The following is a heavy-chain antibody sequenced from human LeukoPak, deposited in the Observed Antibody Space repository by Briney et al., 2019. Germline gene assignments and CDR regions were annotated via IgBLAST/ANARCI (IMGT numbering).Heavy chain of an antibody. CDR2: IYYSGST. Sequence: SDTLSLTCTVSGGSISSYYWSWIRHPPGKGLECIGYIYYSGSTNYNPSLKSRVTISVDASKNQFSLKLSSVTAADTAVYYCAGCPIAARPDYYYMDVWGKGTTVTVSS. J-gene: IGHJ6*03. D-gene: IGHD6-6*01. CDR3: AGCPIAARPDYYYMDV. V-gene: IGHV4-59*07. CDR1: GGSISSYY.